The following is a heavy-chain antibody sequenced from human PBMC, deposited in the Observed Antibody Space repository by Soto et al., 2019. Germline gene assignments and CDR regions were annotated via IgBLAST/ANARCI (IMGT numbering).Heavy chain of an antibody. CDR3: TSPVVVTSNYYYYGMDV. V-gene: IGHV3-73*01. J-gene: IGHJ6*02. Sequence: EVQLVESGGGLVQPGGSLKLSCAASGFTFSGSAMHWVRQAAGEGLEWVGRNRSKANSYATAYAASVKGRFTISRDDSKNSAYLQMNSLKTEDTAVYYCTSPVVVTSNYYYYGMDVWGQGTTVTVSS. CDR2: NRSKANSYAT. D-gene: IGHD2-21*02. CDR1: GFTFSGSA.